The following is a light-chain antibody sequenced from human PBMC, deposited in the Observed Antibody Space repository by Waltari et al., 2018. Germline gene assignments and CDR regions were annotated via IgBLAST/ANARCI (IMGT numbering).Light chain of an antibody. CDR1: QRISSW. Sequence: DIQMTQSPSTLSASVGDRVTIICRASQRISSWLAWYQQKPGQAPKILIYKASSLESGVPSRFSGSGSGTEFTLTISSLQPDDFAAYYCQQYDSYPWTFGQGTKVEIK. CDR2: KAS. CDR3: QQYDSYPWT. V-gene: IGKV1-5*03. J-gene: IGKJ1*01.